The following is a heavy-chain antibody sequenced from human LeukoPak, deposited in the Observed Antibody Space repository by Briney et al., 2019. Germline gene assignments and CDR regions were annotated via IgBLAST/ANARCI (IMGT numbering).Heavy chain of an antibody. CDR1: GYTFTNYA. D-gene: IGHD3-9*01. CDR2: INAGNGKT. J-gene: IGHJ4*02. V-gene: IGHV1-3*01. CDR3: ARGYCDLLTGHVVTFYFDY. Sequence: ASVKVSCKASGYTFTNYAVHWVRQAPGQRLEWMGWINAGNGKTNYSQKFQVRVTLTRDTSASTVYMELSSLRSEDTAVYYCARGYCDLLTGHVVTFYFDYWGQGTLVTVSS.